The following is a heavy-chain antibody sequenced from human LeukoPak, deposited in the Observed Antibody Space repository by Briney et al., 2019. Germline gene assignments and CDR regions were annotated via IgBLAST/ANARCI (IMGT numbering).Heavy chain of an antibody. J-gene: IGHJ3*02. CDR2: IKSKTDGGTT. V-gene: IGHV3-15*01. D-gene: IGHD2-21*02. CDR1: GVTFSNAW. CDR3: TTDRTHIVVVTAYDAFDI. Sequence: GGSLRLSCAASGVTFSNAWMSWVRQAPGKGLEWVGRIKSKTDGGTTDYAAPVKGRFTISRDDSKNTLYLQMNSLKTEDTAVYYCTTDRTHIVVVTAYDAFDIWGQGTMVTVSS.